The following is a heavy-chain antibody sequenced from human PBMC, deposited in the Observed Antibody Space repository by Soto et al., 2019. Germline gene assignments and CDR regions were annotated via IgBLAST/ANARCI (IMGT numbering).Heavy chain of an antibody. J-gene: IGHJ6*02. CDR1: GGNPSNSA. CDR3: AGGRIVVAGSSAYYGMDV. D-gene: IGHD6-19*01. V-gene: IGHV1-69*01. Sequence: QVHLLMQSGAEVKKPGSSVKVSCKASGGNPSNSAISWVRQAPGQGLEWMGGIIPVFGIISYAQNFQGRVTITAVESTGTAYMELSSLRVEDTAVYFCAGGRIVVAGSSAYYGMDVWGQGTAVTVSS. CDR2: IIPVFGII.